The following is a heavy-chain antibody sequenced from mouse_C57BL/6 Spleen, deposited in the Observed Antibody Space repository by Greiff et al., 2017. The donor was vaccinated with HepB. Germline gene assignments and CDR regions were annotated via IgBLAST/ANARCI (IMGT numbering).Heavy chain of an antibody. CDR3: ARTSNRAWFAY. V-gene: IGHV1-82*01. CDR1: GYAFSSSW. CDR2: IYPGDGDT. D-gene: IGHD2-5*01. J-gene: IGHJ3*01. Sequence: VQRVESGPELVKPGASVKISCKASGYAFSSSWMNWVKQRPGKGLEWIGRIYPGDGDTNYNGKFKGKATLTADKSSSTAYMQLSSLTSEDSAVYFCARTSNRAWFAYWGQGTLVTVSA.